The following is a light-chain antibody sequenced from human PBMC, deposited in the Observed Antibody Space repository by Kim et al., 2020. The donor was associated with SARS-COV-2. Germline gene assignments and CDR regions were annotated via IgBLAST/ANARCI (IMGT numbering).Light chain of an antibody. V-gene: IGKV4-1*01. CDR2: WAS. CDR1: QGVLYSSNNKNC. CDR3: QQYSGAPVT. Sequence: DIVMTQSPDSLAVSLGERATINCKSSQGVLYSSNNKNCIGWYQQKPGQPPKMLIYWASTRESGVPDRFSGSGSGTDFTLTISSLQAEDVAVYYCQQYSGAPVTFGGGTKVEIK. J-gene: IGKJ4*01.